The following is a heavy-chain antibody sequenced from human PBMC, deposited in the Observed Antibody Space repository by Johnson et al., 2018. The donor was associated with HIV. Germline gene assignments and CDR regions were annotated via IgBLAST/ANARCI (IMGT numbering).Heavy chain of an antibody. CDR3: AGGSGSGREASGAFDI. D-gene: IGHD5-24*01. Sequence: VQLVESGGGLVQPGGSLRLSCAASGFTFSSYAMSWVRQAPGKGLEWVAVITGGGGSTYSADSVKGRFTISRDNSKNTMYLQMNSLGAGDRAVYYCAGGSGSGREASGAFDIWGQGTMVTVSS. CDR2: ITGGGGST. V-gene: IGHV3-23*04. J-gene: IGHJ3*02. CDR1: GFTFSSYA.